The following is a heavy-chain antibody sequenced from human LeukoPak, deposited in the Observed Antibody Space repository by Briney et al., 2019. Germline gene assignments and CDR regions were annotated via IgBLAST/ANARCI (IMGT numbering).Heavy chain of an antibody. J-gene: IGHJ4*02. V-gene: IGHV1-2*06. Sequence: PRASVKVSCKASGYTFTGYYMHWVRQAPGQGLERMGRINPNSGGTNYAQKFQVRVTMTRDTSISTAYMELSRLRSDDTAVYYCATFNYGSGSSLTYWGQGTLVTVSS. D-gene: IGHD3-10*01. CDR1: GYTFTGYY. CDR2: INPNSGGT. CDR3: ATFNYGSGSSLTY.